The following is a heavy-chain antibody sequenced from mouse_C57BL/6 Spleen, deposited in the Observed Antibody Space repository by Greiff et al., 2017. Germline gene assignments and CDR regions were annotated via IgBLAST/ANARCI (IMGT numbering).Heavy chain of an antibody. CDR3: TTGYYGSSYGFEY. J-gene: IGHJ2*01. D-gene: IGHD1-1*01. V-gene: IGHV14-1*01. CDR1: GFNIKDYY. Sequence: VQLQQSGAELVRPGASVKLSCTASGFNIKDYYMHWVKQRPEQGLEWIGRIDPEDGDTEYAPKFQGKATMTADTSSNTAYLQLSSLTSEDTAVYYCTTGYYGSSYGFEYWGQGTTLTVSS. CDR2: IDPEDGDT.